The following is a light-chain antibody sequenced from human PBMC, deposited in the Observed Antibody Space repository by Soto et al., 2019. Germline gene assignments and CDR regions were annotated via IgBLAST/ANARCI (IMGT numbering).Light chain of an antibody. CDR2: WTS. V-gene: IGKV4-1*01. CDR1: HNILYSVNNKNY. Sequence: DIVMTQSPDSLAVSLGVRATINCTSSHNILYSVNNKNYIGWYQQKPRQPPKLLIYWTSIRESGVPDRFSGSGSATDFTLTISSLQAEDVAVYYCQQFYSIPYTFGQGTKVEIK. J-gene: IGKJ2*01. CDR3: QQFYSIPYT.